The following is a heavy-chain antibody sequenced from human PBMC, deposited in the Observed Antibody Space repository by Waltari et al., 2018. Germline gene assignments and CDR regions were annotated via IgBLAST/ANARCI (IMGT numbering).Heavy chain of an antibody. J-gene: IGHJ4*02. Sequence: TCTVSGGSISSYYWSWIRQPAGKGLEWIGRIYTSGSTNYNPSLKSRVTMSVDTSKNQFSLKLSSVTAADTAVYYCARDRSAGHDFDYWGQGTLVTVSS. CDR3: ARDRSAGHDFDY. CDR2: IYTSGST. CDR1: GGSISSYY. V-gene: IGHV4-4*07. D-gene: IGHD6-19*01.